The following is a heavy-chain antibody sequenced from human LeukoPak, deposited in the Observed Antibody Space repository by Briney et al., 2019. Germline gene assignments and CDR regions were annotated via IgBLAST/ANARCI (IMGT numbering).Heavy chain of an antibody. CDR1: GFSFLRCW. Sequence: GGSLPLPCSASGFSFLRCWLHWVCQAPGKGLVWVSRILSDGSSSTYADSVKGRFTISRDNAKNTLYVQMKSLRGEDTAVYYCARDFGYCSRDRHYDQFLYWRRGTLVTVSS. V-gene: IGHV3-74*01. J-gene: IGHJ4*02. CDR3: ARDFGYCSRDRHYDQFLY. CDR2: ILSDGSSS. D-gene: IGHD2-15*01.